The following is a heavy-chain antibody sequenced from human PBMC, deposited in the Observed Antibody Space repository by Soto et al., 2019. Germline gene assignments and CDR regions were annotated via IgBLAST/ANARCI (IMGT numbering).Heavy chain of an antibody. V-gene: IGHV4-59*08. CDR1: GVSISSYY. Sequence: SETLSLTCTVSGVSISSYYWSWIRQPPGKGLEWIGYIYYSGSTNYNPSLKSRVTLSVDTSKNQFSLHLTSVTAADTAVYYCTRHHPHHYDSSGYFDYWGQGTLVTVSS. J-gene: IGHJ4*02. CDR2: IYYSGST. CDR3: TRHHPHHYDSSGYFDY. D-gene: IGHD3-22*01.